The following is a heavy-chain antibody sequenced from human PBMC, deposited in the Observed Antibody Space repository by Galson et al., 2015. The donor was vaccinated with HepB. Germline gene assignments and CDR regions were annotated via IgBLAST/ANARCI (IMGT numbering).Heavy chain of an antibody. J-gene: IGHJ4*02. V-gene: IGHV1-18*04. D-gene: IGHD4/OR15-4a*01. CDR2: ISAHSGNT. CDR3: ARDRDYRFDY. CDR1: GYTFTTHG. Sequence: SVKVSCKASGYTFTTHGISWVRQAPGQGLEWMGWISAHSGNTQYAQNLQGRVTLTRDTSTSTAYLELRSLRSDDTAAYYCARDRDYRFDYCGQGTLVTVSS.